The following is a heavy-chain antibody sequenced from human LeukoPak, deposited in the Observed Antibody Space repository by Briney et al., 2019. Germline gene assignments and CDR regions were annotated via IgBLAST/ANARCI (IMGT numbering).Heavy chain of an antibody. D-gene: IGHD3-22*01. J-gene: IGHJ4*02. V-gene: IGHV3-21*01. CDR3: VRLRRNSDTSGFYYYCDF. CDR1: GYTFSSYS. CDR2: ISVRSNYI. Sequence: PGGSLRLSCLASGYTFSSYSINWVRQAPGKGLEWVSSISVRSNYIYYADSVRGRFRISRDDARDSLYLQMNSLRAEDTAVYYCVRLRRNSDTSGFYYYCDFWGQGTLVTVSS.